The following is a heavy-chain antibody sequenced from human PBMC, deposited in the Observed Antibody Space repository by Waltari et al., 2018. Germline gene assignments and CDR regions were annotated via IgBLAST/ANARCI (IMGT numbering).Heavy chain of an antibody. V-gene: IGHV4-4*02. CDR3: ARDRGRGLYLDT. CDR1: GDSMSTSDY. J-gene: IGHJ4*02. D-gene: IGHD1-1*01. Sequence: QLQLQESGPGLVKPSGTLSLICAVSGDSMSTSDYWSWVRQPPGKGLEWIGQVRGDGKTNYNPSFASRVPMSLDTSTYPFALKLTSATAADTALYYCARDRGRGLYLDTWGQGTLVTVSP. CDR2: VRGDGKT.